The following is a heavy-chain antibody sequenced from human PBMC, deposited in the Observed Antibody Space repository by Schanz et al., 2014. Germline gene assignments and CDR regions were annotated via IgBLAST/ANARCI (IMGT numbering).Heavy chain of an antibody. CDR1: GFTFSSYG. Sequence: QVHLVESGGGVVQPGRSLRLSCAASGFTFSSYGMHWVRQAPGRGLEWVALIWYDGSNKYYAESVKGRFTISRDNSKNTLYLQMNSLRGEDTAVYYCASPALVQGLMPEYYFDYWGQGTLVTVSS. V-gene: IGHV3-33*01. D-gene: IGHD3-10*01. CDR3: ASPALVQGLMPEYYFDY. J-gene: IGHJ4*02. CDR2: IWYDGSNK.